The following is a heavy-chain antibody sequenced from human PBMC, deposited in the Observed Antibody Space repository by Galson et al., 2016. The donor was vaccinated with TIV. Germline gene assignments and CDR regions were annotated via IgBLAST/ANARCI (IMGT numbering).Heavy chain of an antibody. D-gene: IGHD6-19*01. V-gene: IGHV3-30*04. Sequence: SLRLSCAASGFTFSSYTMHWIRQAPGKGLEWLAVTTYDDSQKYYADSVKGRFTISRDNSRNTLYVQMNSLTAEDTAVYYCARVGSTGWAHYFDYWGKGGLVTASS. CDR1: GFTFSSYT. J-gene: IGHJ4*02. CDR2: TTYDDSQK. CDR3: ARVGSTGWAHYFDY.